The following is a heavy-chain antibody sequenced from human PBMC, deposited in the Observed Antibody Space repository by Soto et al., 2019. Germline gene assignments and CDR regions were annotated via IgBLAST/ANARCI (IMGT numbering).Heavy chain of an antibody. CDR1: GFTFSSYA. CDR2: ISGSGGST. V-gene: IGHV3-23*01. D-gene: IGHD3-22*01. Sequence: EVQLLESGGGLVQPGGSLRLSCAASGFTFSSYAMSWVRQAAGKGLEWVSAISGSGGSTYYADSAKGRFTIPRDNSKDTPYLQMNSLRAEDTAVYYCAKSLRVIQYYFDYWGQGTLVTVSS. CDR3: AKSLRVIQYYFDY. J-gene: IGHJ4*02.